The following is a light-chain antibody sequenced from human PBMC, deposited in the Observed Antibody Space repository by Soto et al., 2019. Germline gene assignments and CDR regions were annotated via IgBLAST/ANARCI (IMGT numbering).Light chain of an antibody. CDR2: GAS. Sequence: EIVLTQSPGTLSLSPGERATLSCRASQSVSSNFLAWYQQKPGQAPRLLIFGASSRATGIPDRFSGSGSGTDFTLTISRLEPEDFAVYYCQQYGSSPVTFGQGTRLEIK. J-gene: IGKJ5*01. V-gene: IGKV3-20*01. CDR3: QQYGSSPVT. CDR1: QSVSSNF.